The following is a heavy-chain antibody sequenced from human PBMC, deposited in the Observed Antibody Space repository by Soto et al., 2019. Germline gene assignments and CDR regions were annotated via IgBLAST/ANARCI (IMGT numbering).Heavy chain of an antibody. V-gene: IGHV1-8*01. CDR1: GYTFTSYD. CDR2: MNPNSVNT. D-gene: IGHD1-20*01. CDR3: ARAYNWNDVEYMDV. J-gene: IGHJ6*03. Sequence: ASVKVSCKASGYTFTSYDINWVRQATGQGLEWMGWMNPNSVNTGYAQKFQGRVTMTRNTSISTAYMELSSLRSEDTAVYYCARAYNWNDVEYMDVWGKGTTVTVSS.